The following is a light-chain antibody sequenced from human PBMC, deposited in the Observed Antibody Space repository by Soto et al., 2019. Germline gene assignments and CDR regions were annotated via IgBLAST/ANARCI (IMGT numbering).Light chain of an antibody. CDR1: QNIYTW. J-gene: IGKJ4*01. Sequence: DYQVTQSPSTLSASVGDRVTITCRASQNIYTWLAWYQQKPGIAPKLLIHKASTLESGVPSRFSGSGFGTDFTLTISSLQPEDFATYYCQQSYSTRLTFGGGTKVDIK. CDR2: KAS. V-gene: IGKV1-5*03. CDR3: QQSYSTRLT.